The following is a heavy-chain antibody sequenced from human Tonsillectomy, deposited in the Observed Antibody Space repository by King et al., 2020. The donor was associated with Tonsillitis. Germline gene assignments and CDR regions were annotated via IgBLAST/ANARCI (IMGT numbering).Heavy chain of an antibody. Sequence: QLVQSGAEVKKPGASVKVSCKASGYTFTSYYMHWVRQAPGQGLEWVGIINPSGGSTIYAQKCQGRVTMTSDTSTSTVYMDLSSLRSEDTAVYYCAGAPIQLRRNWFDPWGQGTLVTVSS. CDR3: AGAPIQLRRNWFDP. J-gene: IGHJ5*02. V-gene: IGHV1-46*01. CDR2: INPSGGST. CDR1: GYTFTSYY. D-gene: IGHD5-18*01.